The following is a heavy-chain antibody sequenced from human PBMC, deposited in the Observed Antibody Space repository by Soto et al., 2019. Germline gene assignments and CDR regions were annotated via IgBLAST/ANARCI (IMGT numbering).Heavy chain of an antibody. CDR2: IYYSGST. CDR1: GGSVNNGNYY. CDR3: ARDPGVGLSARWFDP. D-gene: IGHD2-8*01. Sequence: QVQLQESGPGLVKPSETLTLTCTVSGGSVNNGNYYWSWIRQPPGKGLEWIGHIYYSGSTNNNPSLMSRVIISIDTSKKQFSLKLSSVTAADTAVYFCARDPGVGLSARWFDPWGQGALVTVSS. V-gene: IGHV4-61*01. J-gene: IGHJ5*02.